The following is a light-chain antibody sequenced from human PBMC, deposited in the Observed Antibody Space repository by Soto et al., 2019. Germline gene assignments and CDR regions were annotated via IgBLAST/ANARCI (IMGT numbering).Light chain of an antibody. Sequence: DIQMAQSPASLSASVGGRFTITFRASQDINNKLNWYQQKPGKAPNLLIYAASTWQSGVPARFSGSGSGTDFTLTISSLQPEDFAAYFCQQTYNSPAITFGQGTRLEIK. V-gene: IGKV1-39*01. CDR2: AAS. CDR3: QQTYNSPAIT. J-gene: IGKJ5*01. CDR1: QDINNK.